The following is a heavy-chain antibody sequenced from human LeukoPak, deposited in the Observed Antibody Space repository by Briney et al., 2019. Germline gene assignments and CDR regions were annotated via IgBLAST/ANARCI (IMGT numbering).Heavy chain of an antibody. CDR3: ARPKKTTASFGY. CDR2: MNPNSGNT. CDR1: GYTFTSYD. J-gene: IGHJ4*02. V-gene: IGHV1-8*01. D-gene: IGHD4-17*01. Sequence: ASVKVSCKASGYTFTSYDINWVRQATGQGLEWMGWMNPNSGNTGYAQKFQGRVTMTRNTSISTAYMELSSLRSEDTAVYYCARPKKTTASFGYWGQGTLVTVSS.